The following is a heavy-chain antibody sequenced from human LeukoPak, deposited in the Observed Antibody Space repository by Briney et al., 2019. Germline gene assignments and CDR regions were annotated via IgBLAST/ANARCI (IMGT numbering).Heavy chain of an antibody. CDR1: GFTFSSYR. J-gene: IGHJ3*02. CDR3: ARDGGNYFDYVWENYRHAFDM. Sequence: SGGSLRLSCAASGFTFSSYRMNWVRQAPGKGLEWVSSISSSSSYIFYADSVKGRFTISRDNAKNSVYLQMNSLRAEDTAVYYCARDGGNYFDYVWENYRHAFDMWGQGTMVTVSS. V-gene: IGHV3-21*06. CDR2: ISSSSSYI. D-gene: IGHD3-16*02.